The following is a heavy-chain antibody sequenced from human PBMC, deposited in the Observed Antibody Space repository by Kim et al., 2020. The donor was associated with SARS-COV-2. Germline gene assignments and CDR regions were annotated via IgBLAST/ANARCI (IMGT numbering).Heavy chain of an antibody. V-gene: IGHV3-43*02. CDR2: ISGDGGST. CDR1: GFTFDDYA. CDR3: VSGRRVAAPSEFDY. D-gene: IGHD3-10*01. J-gene: IGHJ4*02. Sequence: GGSLRLSCAASGFTFDDYAMHWVRQAPGKGLEWVSLISGDGGSTYYADSVKGRFTISRDNSKNSLYLQMNSLRTEDTALYYCVSGRRVAAPSEFDYWGQGTLVTVSS.